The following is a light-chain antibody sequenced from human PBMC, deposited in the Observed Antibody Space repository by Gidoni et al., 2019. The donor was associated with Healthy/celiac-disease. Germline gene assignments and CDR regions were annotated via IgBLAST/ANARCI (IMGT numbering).Light chain of an antibody. Sequence: EIVLTQSTATLSLSPGERATLSCRASQSVSSDLAWYQQKPGQAPRLLIYDASNRATGIPARFSGSGSGPDFTLTISSLEPEYFAVYYCPQRSNWPSITFGQGTRLEIK. CDR3: PQRSNWPSIT. V-gene: IGKV3-11*01. CDR2: DAS. CDR1: QSVSSD. J-gene: IGKJ5*01.